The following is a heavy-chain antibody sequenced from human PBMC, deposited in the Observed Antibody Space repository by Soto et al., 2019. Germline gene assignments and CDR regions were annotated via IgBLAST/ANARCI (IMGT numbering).Heavy chain of an antibody. D-gene: IGHD6-19*01. CDR2: ISYDGSNK. CDR1: GFTFSSYG. V-gene: IGHV3-30*18. CDR3: AKRSGYSSGWYYYYYGVDV. J-gene: IGHJ6*02. Sequence: QVQLVESGGGVVQPGRSLRLSCVASGFTFSSYGMHWVRQAPGKGLEWVAVISYDGSNKYYADSVKGRFTISRDNSKNTLYLQMNSLRAEDTAVYYCAKRSGYSSGWYYYYYGVDVWGQGTTVTVSS.